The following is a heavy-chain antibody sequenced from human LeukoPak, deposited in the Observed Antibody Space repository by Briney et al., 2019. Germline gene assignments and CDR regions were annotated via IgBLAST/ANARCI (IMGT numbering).Heavy chain of an antibody. CDR1: GGSFSGYY. CDR2: INHSGST. D-gene: IGHD3-16*01. Sequence: SETLSLTCAVYGGSFSGYYWSWIRQPPGKGLEWIGEINHSGSTNYNPSLKSRVTISVDTSKNQFSLKLSSVTAADTAVYYCARGGMITFGGVTVFDYWGQGTLVTVSS. CDR3: ARGGMITFGGVTVFDY. J-gene: IGHJ4*02. V-gene: IGHV4-34*01.